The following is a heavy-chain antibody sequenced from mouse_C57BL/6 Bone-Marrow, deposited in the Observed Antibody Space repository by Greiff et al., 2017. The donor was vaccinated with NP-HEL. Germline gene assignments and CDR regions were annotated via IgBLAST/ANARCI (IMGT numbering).Heavy chain of an antibody. CDR2: IYPGDGDT. V-gene: IGHV1-82*01. D-gene: IGHD1-1*01. CDR3: APNYYGSSYLYYFDY. Sequence: VQLQQSGPELVKPGASVKISCKASGYAFSSSWMNWVKQRPGKGLEWIGRIYPGDGDTNYNGKLKGKATLTADKSSSTAYMQLSSLTSEDSAVYFCAPNYYGSSYLYYFDYWGQGTTLTVSS. CDR1: GYAFSSSW. J-gene: IGHJ2*01.